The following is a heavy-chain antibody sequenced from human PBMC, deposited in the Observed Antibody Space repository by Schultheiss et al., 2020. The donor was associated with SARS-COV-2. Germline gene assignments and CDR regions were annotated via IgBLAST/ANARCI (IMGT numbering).Heavy chain of an antibody. V-gene: IGHV3-48*03. Sequence: GESLKISCAASGFTFSSYAMHWVRQAPGKGLEWVSYISSSGDSTYYADSVKGRFTISRDNAKNSLYLQMNSLRAEDTAVYYCARDRSPNYYDSSAFDYWGQGTLVTVSS. CDR2: ISSSGDST. J-gene: IGHJ4*02. CDR1: GFTFSSYA. D-gene: IGHD3-22*01. CDR3: ARDRSPNYYDSSAFDY.